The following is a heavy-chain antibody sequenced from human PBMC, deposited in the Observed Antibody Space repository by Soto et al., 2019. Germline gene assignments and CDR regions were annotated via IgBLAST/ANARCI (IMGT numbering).Heavy chain of an antibody. CDR2: ISYDGSNK. CDR3: TGGGTGVYYYGMDV. D-gene: IGHD1-1*01. V-gene: IGHV3-30*03. Sequence: QVQLVESGGGVVQPGRSLRLSCAASGFTFSSYGMHWVRQAPGKGLEWVAVISYDGSNKYYADSVKGRFTISRDNFXNTLYLQMNSLRAEDTAVYYCTGGGTGVYYYGMDVWGQGTTVTVSS. J-gene: IGHJ6*02. CDR1: GFTFSSYG.